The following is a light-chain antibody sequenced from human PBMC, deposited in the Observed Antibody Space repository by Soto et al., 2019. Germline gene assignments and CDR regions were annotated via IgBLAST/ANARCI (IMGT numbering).Light chain of an antibody. CDR3: QQFNSYPLT. CDR1: QGIGSD. CDR2: GAS. Sequence: DIQLTQSPSFLSASVGDRVTITCRASQGIGSDLVWYQQKPVKAPKLLIYGASTLQGGVSSRFSGSGSGTKFTLTISSLQPEDFATYYCQQFNSYPLTFGGGTKVEIK. V-gene: IGKV1-9*01. J-gene: IGKJ4*01.